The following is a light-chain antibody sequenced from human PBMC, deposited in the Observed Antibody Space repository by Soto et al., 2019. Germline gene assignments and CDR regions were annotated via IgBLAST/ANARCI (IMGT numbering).Light chain of an antibody. Sequence: EIVLTQSPGTLSLSPGERATLSCRASQSVSSSSLAWYQQKPGQAPRLLIYGASSRATGIPDTFSGSGSGTDFTLTTSRLEPEDFAVYYCQQYGSSPTFGGGTKVEIK. CDR1: QSVSSSS. J-gene: IGKJ4*01. V-gene: IGKV3-20*01. CDR3: QQYGSSPT. CDR2: GAS.